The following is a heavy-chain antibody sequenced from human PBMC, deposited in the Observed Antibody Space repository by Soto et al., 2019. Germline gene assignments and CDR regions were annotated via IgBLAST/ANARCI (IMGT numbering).Heavy chain of an antibody. Sequence: QLQLQESGPGLVKPSETLSLTCTVSGGSISSFNYFWGRIRQPPGKGLEWIGSLYYSGNTYYNPSLQSRVTISVDTSKKQCTLTLRSVTAADTAVYYCARGGGSTFNWFDPWGQGTLVTVSP. CDR3: ARGGGSTFNWFDP. D-gene: IGHD2-15*01. J-gene: IGHJ5*02. V-gene: IGHV4-39*01. CDR2: LYYSGNT. CDR1: GGSISSFNYF.